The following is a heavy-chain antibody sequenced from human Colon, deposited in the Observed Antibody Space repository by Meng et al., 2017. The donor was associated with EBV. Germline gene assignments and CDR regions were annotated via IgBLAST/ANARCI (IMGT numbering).Heavy chain of an antibody. J-gene: IGHJ5*02. CDR1: CDSITSGDYS. Sequence: QESRLGLVRPSHALSPPCAVSCDSITSGDYSCTWIRQPPGKGLEWIGYIYHGVNIYYTPSLRSRVTISVDKSRNQFSLKLTSVSAADTAVYYCVRDTRRGGGWFDPWGQGTLVTVSS. D-gene: IGHD3-10*01. CDR2: IYHGVNI. CDR3: VRDTRRGGGWFDP. V-gene: IGHV4-30-2*01.